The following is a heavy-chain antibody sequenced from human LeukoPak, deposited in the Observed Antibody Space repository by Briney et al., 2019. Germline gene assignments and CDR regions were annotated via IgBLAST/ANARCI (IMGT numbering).Heavy chain of an antibody. V-gene: IGHV4-59*01. CDR1: GGSISSYY. D-gene: IGHD1-26*01. J-gene: IGHJ4*02. CDR2: IYYTEST. Sequence: SETLSLTCTVSGGSISSYYWSWIRQPPGKGLEWIGYIYYTESTNYNPSLKTRVTISVDTSKNQFSLKLSSVTAADTAVYYCARGNSGSYYGFDYWGQGTLVTVSS. CDR3: ARGNSGSYYGFDY.